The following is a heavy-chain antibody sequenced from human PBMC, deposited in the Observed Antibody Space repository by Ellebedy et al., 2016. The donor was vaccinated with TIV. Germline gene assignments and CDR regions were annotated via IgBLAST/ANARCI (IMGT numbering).Heavy chain of an antibody. V-gene: IGHV5-51*01. D-gene: IGHD2-2*01. Sequence: GESLKISXKGSGYSFTSYWIGWVRQMPGKGLEWMGIIYPGDSDTRYSPSFQGQVTISADKSISTAYLQWSSLKASDTAMYYCARPGYCSSTSCYEGYAFDIWGQGTMVTVSS. CDR3: ARPGYCSSTSCYEGYAFDI. J-gene: IGHJ3*02. CDR2: IYPGDSDT. CDR1: GYSFTSYW.